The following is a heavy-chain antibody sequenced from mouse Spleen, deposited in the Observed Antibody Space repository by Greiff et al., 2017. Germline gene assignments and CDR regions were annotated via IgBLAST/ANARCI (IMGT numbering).Heavy chain of an antibody. CDR2: ISSGGGNT. V-gene: IGHV5-9*04. J-gene: IGHJ2*01. CDR3: ARHAGNFYFDY. CDR1: GFTFSSYA. Sequence: EVKLVESGGGLVKLGGSLKLSCAASGFTFSSYAMSWVRQTPEKRLEWVATISSGGGNTYYPDSVKGRFTISRDNAKNTLYLQMSSLKSEDTAMYYCARHAGNFYFDYWGQGTTLTVSS.